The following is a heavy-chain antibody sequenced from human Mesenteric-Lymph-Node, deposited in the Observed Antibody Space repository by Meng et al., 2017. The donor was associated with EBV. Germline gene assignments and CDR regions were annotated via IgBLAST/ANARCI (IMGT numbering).Heavy chain of an antibody. CDR2: IFHTGST. CDR3: ATVGDYGDYVGLDN. V-gene: IGHV4-4*02. CDR1: GGYISSTKW. D-gene: IGHD4-17*01. J-gene: IGHJ4*02. Sequence: QVQVQESGPGLVKPSGTLSLTSAVSGGYISSTKWWGWVRQPPGKGLEWIGEIFHTGSTNYNPSLKSRLTMSVDKSKNQLSLKLTSVTAADTAVYYCATVGDYGDYVGLDNWGQGTLVTVSS.